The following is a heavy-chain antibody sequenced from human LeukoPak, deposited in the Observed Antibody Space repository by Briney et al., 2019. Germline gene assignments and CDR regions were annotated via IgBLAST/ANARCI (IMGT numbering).Heavy chain of an antibody. CDR3: ARGFRPCSGTTCYLHCHL. CDR1: GFTFSTYA. V-gene: IGHV3-23*01. D-gene: IGHD2-2*01. Sequence: GGSLRLSCAASGFTFSTYAMSWVRQAPGKGLEWVSSIRAGDDKTFYSDSVEGRFTISRDNSKNTLYLQMSSLRAEDTAVYYCARGFRPCSGTTCYLHCHLWGQGPQVTVST. J-gene: IGHJ1*01. CDR2: IRAGDDKT.